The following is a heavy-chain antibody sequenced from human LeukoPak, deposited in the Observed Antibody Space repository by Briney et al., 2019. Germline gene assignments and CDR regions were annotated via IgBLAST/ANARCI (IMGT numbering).Heavy chain of an antibody. CDR3: AKDRAAGVLPDAFDI. CDR2: IWYDGSNK. D-gene: IGHD3-10*01. CDR1: GFTFSSYG. Sequence: PGGSLRLSCAASGFTFSSYGMHWVRQAPGKGLEWVAVIWYDGSNKYYAESVADRFTICRDNSKNTLYLQMNSLRAEDTAVYYCAKDRAAGVLPDAFDIWRQGTMVTVSS. V-gene: IGHV3-33*06. J-gene: IGHJ3*02.